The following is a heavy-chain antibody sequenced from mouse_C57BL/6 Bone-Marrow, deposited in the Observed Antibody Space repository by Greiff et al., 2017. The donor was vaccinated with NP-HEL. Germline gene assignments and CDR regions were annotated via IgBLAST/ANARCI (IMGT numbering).Heavy chain of an antibody. CDR2: IDPENGDT. Sequence: VQLQQSGAELVRPGASVKLSCTASGFNIKDDYMHWVKQRPEQGLEWIGWIDPENGDTEYASKFQGKATITADTSSNRAYLQLSSLTSEDTAVYYCTFITTVVATRWYFDVWGTGTTVTVSS. J-gene: IGHJ1*03. CDR3: TFITTVVATRWYFDV. CDR1: GFNIKDDY. V-gene: IGHV14-4*01. D-gene: IGHD1-1*01.